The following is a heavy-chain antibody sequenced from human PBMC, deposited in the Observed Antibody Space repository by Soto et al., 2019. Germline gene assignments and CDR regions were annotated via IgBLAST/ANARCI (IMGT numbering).Heavy chain of an antibody. CDR2: IWYDGSNK. V-gene: IGHV3-33*01. CDR3: ARDQELAYCGGDCYLAGMDV. J-gene: IGHJ6*02. CDR1: GFTFSSYG. D-gene: IGHD2-21*02. Sequence: GGSLRLSCAASGFTFSSYGMHWVRQAPGKGLEWVAVIWYDGSNKYYADSVKGRFTISRDNSKNTLYLQMNSLRAEDTAVYYCARDQELAYCGGDCYLAGMDVWGQGTTVTSP.